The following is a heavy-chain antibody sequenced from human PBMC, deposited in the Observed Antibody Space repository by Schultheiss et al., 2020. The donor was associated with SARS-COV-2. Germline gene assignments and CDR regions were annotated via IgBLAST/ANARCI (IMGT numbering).Heavy chain of an antibody. Sequence: SETLSLTCTVSGGSISSYYWSWIRQPAGKGLEWIGEINHSGSTNYNPSLKSRVTISVDTSKNQFSLKLSSVTAEDTAVYYCAKDFYPYCGGDCYSHSGYFQHWGQGTLVTVSS. CDR3: AKDFYPYCGGDCYSHSGYFQH. D-gene: IGHD2-21*01. J-gene: IGHJ1*01. V-gene: IGHV4-34*01. CDR1: GGSISSYY. CDR2: INHSGST.